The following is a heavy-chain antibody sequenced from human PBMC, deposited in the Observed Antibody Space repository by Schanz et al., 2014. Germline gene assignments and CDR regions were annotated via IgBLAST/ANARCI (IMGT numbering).Heavy chain of an antibody. J-gene: IGHJ6*03. D-gene: IGHD3-3*01. CDR3: ATVSYDFWSGKDYYSFHMDV. CDR2: IFHTGST. CDR1: GASISSNNW. V-gene: IGHV4-4*02. Sequence: QVQLQESGPGLLKPSGTLSLTCAVSGASISSNNWWTWVRQSPGKGLDWIGEIFHTGSTKYNPSLKSRVAVTVDRPNTQSALKLNTVTAADTAMYYCATVSYDFWSGKDYYSFHMDVWGKGTTVTVSS.